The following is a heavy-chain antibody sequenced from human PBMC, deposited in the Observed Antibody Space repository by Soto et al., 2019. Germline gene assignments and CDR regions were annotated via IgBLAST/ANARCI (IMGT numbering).Heavy chain of an antibody. CDR2: IIPIFGTA. CDR3: AKFSYSSPVGYYYGMDV. D-gene: IGHD3-22*01. CDR1: RVAFSKFI. V-gene: IGHV1-69*13. Sequence: SVKVSCKASRVAFSKFIVTWVRQAPGLGLEWVGGIIPIFGTANYAQKFQGRVTITADESTSTSYMEVNNLRSEDTAVYYCAKFSYSSPVGYYYGMDVWGQGTTVTVSS. J-gene: IGHJ6*02.